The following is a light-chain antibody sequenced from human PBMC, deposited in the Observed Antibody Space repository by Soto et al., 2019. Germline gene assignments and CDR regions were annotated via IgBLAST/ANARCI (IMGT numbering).Light chain of an antibody. Sequence: EIVLTQSPGTLSLSPGERATLSCRASQSISSSYLAWYQQKPGQPPRLLLYRTFSRATGITDRFSGSGSGTDFTLTISRLEPEDFAVYFCQQFRSSPLTFGGGTKVEI. CDR3: QQFRSSPLT. CDR1: QSISSSY. J-gene: IGKJ4*01. V-gene: IGKV3-20*01. CDR2: RTF.